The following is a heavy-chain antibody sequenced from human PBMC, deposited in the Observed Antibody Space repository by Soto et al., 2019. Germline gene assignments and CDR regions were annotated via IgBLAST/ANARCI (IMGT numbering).Heavy chain of an antibody. D-gene: IGHD5-18*01. V-gene: IGHV4-61*01. CDR2: IYYSGST. J-gene: IGHJ4*02. Sequence: QVQLQESGPGLVKPSETLSLTCTVSGGSVSSGSYYWSWIRQPPGKGLEWIGYIYYSGSTNYNPSLKGRVTISVDTSKNQFSLKLSSVTAADTAVYYCARVGGYSYGYPYYFDYWGQGTLVTVSS. CDR3: ARVGGYSYGYPYYFDY. CDR1: GGSVSSGSYY.